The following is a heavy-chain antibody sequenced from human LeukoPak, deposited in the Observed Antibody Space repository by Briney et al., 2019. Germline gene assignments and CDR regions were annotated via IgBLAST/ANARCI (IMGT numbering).Heavy chain of an antibody. J-gene: IGHJ4*02. D-gene: IGHD2-15*01. CDR1: GYTFTSYG. CDR3: ARLVLMGHRYCSGGSCYYLDY. V-gene: IGHV1-18*01. Sequence: ASVKVSCKASGYTFTSYGISWVRQAPGQGLEWMGWISAYNGNTNYAQKLQGRVTMTTDTSTSTAYMELRSLRSDDTALYYCARLVLMGHRYCSGGSCYYLDYWGQGTLVTVSS. CDR2: ISAYNGNT.